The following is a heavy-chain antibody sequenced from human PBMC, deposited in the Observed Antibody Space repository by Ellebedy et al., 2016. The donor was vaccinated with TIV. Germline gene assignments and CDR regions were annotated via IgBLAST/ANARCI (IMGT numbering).Heavy chain of an antibody. CDR3: ASTDHLESYYFDY. D-gene: IGHD3-3*01. V-gene: IGHV4-59*12. CDR1: GDSISNYY. CDR2: MFFSGSA. J-gene: IGHJ4*02. Sequence: MPGGSLRLSCNVSGDSISNYYWSWIRQPPGKGLEWIGCMFFSGSANYNPSLKSRVTISVDTSKNQFSLKLSSVTAADTAVYYCASTDHLESYYFDYWGQGTLVTVSS.